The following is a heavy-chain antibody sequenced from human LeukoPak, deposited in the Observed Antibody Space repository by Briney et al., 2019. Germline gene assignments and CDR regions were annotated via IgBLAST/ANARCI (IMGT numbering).Heavy chain of an antibody. Sequence: PGGSLRLSCAASGFTFSTYGMHWVRRAPGKGLEWVAVIWYDGSNKYYADSVKGRFTIFRDNSKNTLHLQMNSLRAEDTAVYYCARGPDCSGGGCYFDGDGYYFDYWGQGTLVTVSS. CDR2: IWYDGSNK. J-gene: IGHJ4*02. V-gene: IGHV3-33*01. CDR1: GFTFSTYG. D-gene: IGHD2-15*01. CDR3: ARGPDCSGGGCYFDGDGYYFDY.